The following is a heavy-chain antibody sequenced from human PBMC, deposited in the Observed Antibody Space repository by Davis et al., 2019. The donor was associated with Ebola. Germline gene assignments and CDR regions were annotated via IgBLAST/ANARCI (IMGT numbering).Heavy chain of an antibody. V-gene: IGHV3-23*01. Sequence: GESLKISCAASGFAFSNYVMSWVRRAPGKGLEWVSTLGLSADTYYADSVKGRFTISRDNSKNTLHLQMNSRRPEDTAVYYCVKDYYYESSGYYHGAFEIWGQGTMVTVSS. CDR3: VKDYYYESSGYYHGAFEI. CDR2: LGLSADT. CDR1: GFAFSNYV. J-gene: IGHJ3*02. D-gene: IGHD3-22*01.